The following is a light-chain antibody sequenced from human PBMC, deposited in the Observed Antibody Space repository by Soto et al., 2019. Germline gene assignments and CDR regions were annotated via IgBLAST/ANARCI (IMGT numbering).Light chain of an antibody. V-gene: IGKV3D-20*02. J-gene: IGKJ4*01. CDR1: QIFSSSY. Sequence: EIVLTQSPGTVSLSQGERATLSCRASQIFSSSYLAWYQQKPGQAPRLLIYGASSRATGIPDRFSGSGSGTDFTLTISSLEPEDFAVYYCQQRSDWPPLTFGGGTKVDIK. CDR3: QQRSDWPPLT. CDR2: GAS.